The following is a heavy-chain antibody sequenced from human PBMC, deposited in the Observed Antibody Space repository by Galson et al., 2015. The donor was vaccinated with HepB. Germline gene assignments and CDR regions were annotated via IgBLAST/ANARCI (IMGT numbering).Heavy chain of an antibody. D-gene: IGHD6-6*01. CDR3: ARGFRYPSSSDY. V-gene: IGHV3-13*01. CDR1: GFTFSSYD. J-gene: IGHJ4*02. Sequence: SLRLSCAASGFTFSSYDMHWVRQATGKGLEWVSAIGTAGDTYCPGSVKGRVTITRENAKKSLYLQMNGLRAADTAVYYCARGFRYPSSSDYWGQRTLLTAPS. CDR2: IGTAGDT.